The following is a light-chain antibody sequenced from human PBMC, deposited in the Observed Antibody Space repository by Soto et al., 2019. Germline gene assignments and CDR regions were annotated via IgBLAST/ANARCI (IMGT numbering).Light chain of an antibody. CDR3: QHRHN. J-gene: IGKJ3*01. Sequence: DIVLTQSPATLSLSPGERATLSCRASQSVSRDFAWYQQKPGQAPSLLIYDASNRATGIPARFSGSGSGTDFTLTINILQPEDFAVYYCQHRHNFGPGTKVDFK. CDR1: QSVSRD. CDR2: DAS. V-gene: IGKV3-11*01.